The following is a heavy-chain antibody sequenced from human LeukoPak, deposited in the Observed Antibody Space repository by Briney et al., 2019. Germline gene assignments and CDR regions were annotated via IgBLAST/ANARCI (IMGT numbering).Heavy chain of an antibody. CDR2: IYSGGST. J-gene: IGHJ4*02. Sequence: GGSLRLSCAASGFTVSSNYMSWVRQAPGKGLEWVSVIYSGGSTYYADSVKGRFTISRDNSRNTLYMQMNSLRAEDTAVYYCAKEIRPTVTIPGRTYFDYWGQGTLVTVSS. CDR1: GFTVSSNY. D-gene: IGHD4-17*01. CDR3: AKEIRPTVTIPGRTYFDY. V-gene: IGHV3-53*01.